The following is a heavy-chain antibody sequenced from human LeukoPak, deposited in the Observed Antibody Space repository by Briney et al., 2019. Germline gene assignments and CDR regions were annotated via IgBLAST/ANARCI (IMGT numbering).Heavy chain of an antibody. CDR1: GFTFSSYA. Sequence: GGSLRLSCSAPGFTFSSYAMSWVRQAPGKGLEWVSAISGSGGSTYYADSVKGRFTISRDNSKNTLYLQMNSLRAEDTAVYYCAKDYYGGKGTVDYWGQGTLVTVSS. J-gene: IGHJ4*02. V-gene: IGHV3-23*01. CDR2: ISGSGGST. CDR3: AKDYYGGKGTVDY. D-gene: IGHD4-23*01.